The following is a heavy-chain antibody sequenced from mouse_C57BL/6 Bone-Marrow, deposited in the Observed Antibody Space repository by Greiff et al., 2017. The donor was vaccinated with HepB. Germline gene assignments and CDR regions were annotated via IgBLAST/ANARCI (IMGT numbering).Heavy chain of an antibody. V-gene: IGHV1-54*01. D-gene: IGHD3-2*02. CDR1: GYAFTNYL. J-gene: IGHJ3*01. CDR2: INPGSGGT. Sequence: QVQLQQSGAELVRPGTSVKVSCKASGYAFTNYLIEWVKQRPGQGLEWIGVINPGSGGTNYNETFKGKATLTADKSSSTAYMQLSSLTSEDSAVYFCARKTGSSGYFAWLAYWGQGTLVTVSA. CDR3: ARKTGSSGYFAWLAY.